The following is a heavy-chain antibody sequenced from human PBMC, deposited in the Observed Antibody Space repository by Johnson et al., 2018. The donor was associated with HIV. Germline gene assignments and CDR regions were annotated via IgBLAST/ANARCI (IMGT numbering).Heavy chain of an antibody. D-gene: IGHD1-14*01. CDR3: ATDNRNHGGYAFDI. J-gene: IGHJ3*02. Sequence: VQLVESGGGLVKPGGSLRLSCAASGFTFNNAWMSWVRQAPGKGLQWVGRIKSKPYGGSEDYAAPVKDRFTIARDDSKNTLYLQMNSLKTEDAGVYYCATDNRNHGGYAFDIWGRGTMVTVSS. CDR1: GFTFNNAW. CDR2: IKSKPYGGSE. V-gene: IGHV3-15*01.